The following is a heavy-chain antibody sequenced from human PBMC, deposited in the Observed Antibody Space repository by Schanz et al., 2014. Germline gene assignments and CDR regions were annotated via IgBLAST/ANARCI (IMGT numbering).Heavy chain of an antibody. V-gene: IGHV3-64D*06. CDR1: GFTFSTFA. CDR3: GRAGTGMAGWYFEL. CDR2: ISNNGDST. D-gene: IGHD5-18*01. J-gene: IGHJ2*01. Sequence: EVPLVESGGDLVQPGGSLRLSCSASGFTFSTFAMHWVRQAPGKGLEYISAISNNGDSTYYADSVKGRFTISRDNSKSTLFLQMSSLRVDDMAVYYCGRAGTGMAGWYFELWGHGTLVTVSS.